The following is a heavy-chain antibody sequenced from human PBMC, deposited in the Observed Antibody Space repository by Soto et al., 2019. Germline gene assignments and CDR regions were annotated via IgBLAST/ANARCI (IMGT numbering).Heavy chain of an antibody. Sequence: EVQLLESGGDLVQPGGSLRLSCAASGFIFSNYAMTWVRQAPGKGLEWVSAISGSGDGTYYADSVKGRFTIYRDNSKNKMYLQMSSRRADDTAVYYCAKANEITVFGILISSPYDCWGPGTLVTVAS. CDR2: ISGSGDGT. J-gene: IGHJ4*02. CDR1: GFIFSNYA. CDR3: AKANEITVFGILISSPYDC. D-gene: IGHD3-3*01. V-gene: IGHV3-23*01.